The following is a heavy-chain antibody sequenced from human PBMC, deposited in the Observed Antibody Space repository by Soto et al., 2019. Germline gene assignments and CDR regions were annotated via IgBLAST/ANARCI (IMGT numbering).Heavy chain of an antibody. J-gene: IGHJ6*02. CDR3: ARGLALLWFGEHKGRYYYGMDV. Sequence: SETLSLTCTVSGGSISSSSYYWGWIRQPPGKGLEWIGSIYYSGYTYYNPSLKSRVTISVDTSKNQFSLKLSSVTAADTAVYYCARGLALLWFGEHKGRYYYGMDVWGQGTTVTVSS. D-gene: IGHD3-10*01. CDR2: IYYSGYT. CDR1: GGSISSSSYY. V-gene: IGHV4-39*07.